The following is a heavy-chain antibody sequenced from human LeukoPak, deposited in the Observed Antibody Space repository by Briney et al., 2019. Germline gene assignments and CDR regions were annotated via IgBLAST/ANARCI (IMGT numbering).Heavy chain of an antibody. J-gene: IGHJ4*02. D-gene: IGHD3-22*01. CDR2: ISSNGGST. CDR1: GFTFSSYA. Sequence: GGSLRLSCSPSGFTFSSYAMHWVRQAPGKGLEYVSAISSNGGSTYYADSVKGRFTISRDNSKNTLYLQMSSLRAEDTAVYYCVKGVSYYYDSSGYGWGQGTLVTVSS. V-gene: IGHV3-64D*06. CDR3: VKGVSYYYDSSGYG.